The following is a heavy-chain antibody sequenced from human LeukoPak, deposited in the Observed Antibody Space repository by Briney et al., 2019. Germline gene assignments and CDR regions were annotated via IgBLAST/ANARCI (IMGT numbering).Heavy chain of an antibody. D-gene: IGHD2-15*01. Sequence: GGSLRLSCVGSPVTFGTSAMSWVRQAPGKGLEWVSAVSAGGTNTYYADSVEGRFTISRDNSKDTLYLHMDSLRVEDTAQYFCARINCSGGTCYDYFDDWGQGTLVTLSS. J-gene: IGHJ4*02. CDR3: ARINCSGGTCYDYFDD. CDR2: VSAGGTNT. CDR1: PVTFGTSA. V-gene: IGHV3-23*01.